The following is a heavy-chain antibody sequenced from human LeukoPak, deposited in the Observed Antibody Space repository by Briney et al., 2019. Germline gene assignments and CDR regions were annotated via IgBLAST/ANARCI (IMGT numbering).Heavy chain of an antibody. D-gene: IGHD4/OR15-4a*01. J-gene: IGHJ4*02. CDR3: ARDYDYSLDY. CDR1: GLTLGNYW. CDR2: INLDGSDK. Sequence: PGGSLRLSCAASGLTLGNYWMSWVRQAPGKGLEWVANINLDGSDKSYVGSVKGRFTISRDSAKNSLFLQMNSLGAEDTAVYYCARDYDYSLDYWGQGTLVTVSS. V-gene: IGHV3-7*01.